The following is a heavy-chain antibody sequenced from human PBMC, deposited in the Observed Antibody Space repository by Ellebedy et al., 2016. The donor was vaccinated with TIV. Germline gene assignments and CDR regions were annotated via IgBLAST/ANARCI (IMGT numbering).Heavy chain of an antibody. Sequence: PGGSLRLSCAASGFTFSNHVLHWVRQAPGKGLEWVALVWFDGSLQYYADSVRGRFSISRDNSKNTLFLQMNSLRAEDTAVYYCVREAGASDIWGQGTMVTVSS. D-gene: IGHD3-10*01. V-gene: IGHV3-33*01. CDR3: VREAGASDI. CDR2: VWFDGSLQ. J-gene: IGHJ3*02. CDR1: GFTFSNHV.